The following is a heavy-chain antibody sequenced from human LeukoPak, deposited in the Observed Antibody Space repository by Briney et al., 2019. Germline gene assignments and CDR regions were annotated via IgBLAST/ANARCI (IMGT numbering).Heavy chain of an antibody. CDR2: IKQDGSEK. CDR1: GFTFSSYW. CDR3: ARVLYSGYDGSFDY. Sequence: GGSLRLSCAASGFTFSSYWMSWVRQAPGKGLEWVANIKQDGSEKYYVDSVKGRSTISRDNAKNSLYLQMNSLRAEDTAVYYCARVLYSGYDGSFDYWGQGTLVTVSS. D-gene: IGHD5-12*01. V-gene: IGHV3-7*01. J-gene: IGHJ4*02.